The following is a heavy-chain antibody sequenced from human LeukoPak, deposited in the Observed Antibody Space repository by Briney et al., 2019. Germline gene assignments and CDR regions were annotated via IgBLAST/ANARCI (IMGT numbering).Heavy chain of an antibody. J-gene: IGHJ4*02. V-gene: IGHV3-15*01. CDR1: GFTFSNAW. D-gene: IGHD3-16*01. CDR3: AREGGPYRPLDY. CDR2: IKSKTDGGTT. Sequence: GGSLRLSCAASGFTFSNAWMSWVRQAPGKGLEWVGRIKSKTDGGTTDYAAPVKGRFTVSRDDSKNTLYLQMNSLKTEDTAVYYCAREGGPYRPLDYSGQGTLVTVS.